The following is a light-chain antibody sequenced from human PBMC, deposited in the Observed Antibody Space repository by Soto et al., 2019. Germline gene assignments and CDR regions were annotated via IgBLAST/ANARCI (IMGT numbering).Light chain of an antibody. CDR1: SSDVGSYNL. CDR2: AVT. V-gene: IGLV2-23*02. J-gene: IGLJ2*01. CDR3: SSYAGFITVI. Sequence: QSALTQPASVSGSPGQSITISCTGTSSDVGSYNLVSWYQQHPGKAPKLMISAVTKRPAGVSSRFSGSKSGNTASLTISGLQAEDEADYYCSSYAGFITVIFGGGTKLTVL.